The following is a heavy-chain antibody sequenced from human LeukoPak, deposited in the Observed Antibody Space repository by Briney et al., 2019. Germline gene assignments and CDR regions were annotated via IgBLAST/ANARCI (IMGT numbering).Heavy chain of an antibody. Sequence: SETLSLTCAVYGGSFSNYYWSWIRQHPGKGLEWIGYIYYSGSTYYNPSLKSRVTISVDTSKNQFSLKLSSVTAADTAVYYCARAADFSFDLWGRGTLVTVSS. CDR2: IYYSGST. V-gene: IGHV4-31*11. J-gene: IGHJ2*01. CDR3: ARAADFSFDL. D-gene: IGHD3/OR15-3a*01. CDR1: GGSFSNYY.